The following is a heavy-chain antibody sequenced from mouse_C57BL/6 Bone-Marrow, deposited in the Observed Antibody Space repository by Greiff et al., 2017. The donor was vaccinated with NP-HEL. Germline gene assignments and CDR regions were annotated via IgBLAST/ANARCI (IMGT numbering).Heavy chain of an antibody. V-gene: IGHV1-82*01. CDR1: GYAFSSSW. D-gene: IGHD1-1*01. CDR2: IYPGDGDP. J-gene: IGHJ2*01. CDR3: AGPYYGSTYYFDY. Sequence: VKLQESGPELVKPGASVKISCKASGYAFSSSWMNWVKQRPGKGLEWIGRIYPGDGDPNYNGKFKGKATLTAAKSSSTAYMQLSSLTSEDSAVYFCAGPYYGSTYYFDYWGQGTTLTVSS.